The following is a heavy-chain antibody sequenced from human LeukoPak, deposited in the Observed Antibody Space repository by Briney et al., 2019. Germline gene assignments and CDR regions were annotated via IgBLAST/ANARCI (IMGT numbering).Heavy chain of an antibody. CDR1: GFTFSSYS. V-gene: IGHV3-21*01. CDR2: ISSSSSYI. J-gene: IGHJ6*02. D-gene: IGHD3-9*01. Sequence: GGSLRLSCAASGFTFSSYSMNWVRQAPGKGLEWVSSISSSSSYICYADSVKGRFTISRDNAKNSLYLQMNSLRAEDTAVYYCARTYYDILTGYYRYGMDVWGQGTTVIVSS. CDR3: ARTYYDILTGYYRYGMDV.